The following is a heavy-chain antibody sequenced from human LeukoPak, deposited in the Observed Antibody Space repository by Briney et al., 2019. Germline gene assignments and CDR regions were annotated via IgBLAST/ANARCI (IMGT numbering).Heavy chain of an antibody. D-gene: IGHD5-24*01. CDR1: GGSFSGSY. Sequence: SETLSLTCAVYGGSFSGSYWSWIRQPPGKGLEWIGEINHSGSTNYNPSLNSRVTISVLTSKNQFSLQLNSVTAADTAVYYCARHDGRGGATMGAFDSWGQGSLVAVSS. J-gene: IGHJ4*02. CDR2: INHSGST. V-gene: IGHV4-34*01. CDR3: ARHDGRGGATMGAFDS.